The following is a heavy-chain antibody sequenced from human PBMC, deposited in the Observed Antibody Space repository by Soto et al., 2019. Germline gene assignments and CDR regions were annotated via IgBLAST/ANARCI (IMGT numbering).Heavy chain of an antibody. CDR1: GYTFTRYG. Sequence: QVQLVQSGAEVKKPWASVTVSCKGSGYTFTRYGISWVRQAPGQGLEWMGWIPAYNGNTNYAQKLQGRVTMTTDTSKRTAYRALRGLKCHDTAVSYCAIDVSVVVPAAILGDYYCMDVWGRGTTVTVCS. J-gene: IGHJ6*02. CDR3: AIDVSVVVPAAILGDYYCMDV. D-gene: IGHD2-2*02. CDR2: IPAYNGNT. V-gene: IGHV1-18*01.